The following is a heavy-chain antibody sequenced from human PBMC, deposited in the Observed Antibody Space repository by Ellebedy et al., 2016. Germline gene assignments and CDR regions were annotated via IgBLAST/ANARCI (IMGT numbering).Heavy chain of an antibody. Sequence: GGSLRLSCVASGFNLRSYSMYWVRQAPGKGLEWVAVISDDGRLKTYAESVKGRFAVSRDNSKNTLFLDMGRLTAEDTATYHCARSRVGELIYFWFDPWGPGTLVTVSS. V-gene: IGHV3-30*09. J-gene: IGHJ5*02. CDR1: GFNLRSYS. CDR3: ARSRVGELIYFWFDP. D-gene: IGHD3-10*01. CDR2: ISDDGRLK.